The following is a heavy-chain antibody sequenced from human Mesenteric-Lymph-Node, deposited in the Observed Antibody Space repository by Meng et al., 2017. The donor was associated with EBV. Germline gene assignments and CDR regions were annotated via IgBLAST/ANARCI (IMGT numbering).Heavy chain of an antibody. CDR2: INHSGST. V-gene: IGHV4-34*01. D-gene: IGHD4-23*01. Sequence: QLPLQQGGVGLFNSSAILSLTCDVFGGSFCDDYWSWIRQPPGRGLEWIGEINHSGSTGYNPSLKSRVTISVDTSKNQFSVRLTSVTAADTAVYYCARSRRYGGLDYWYFDLWGRGTLVTVSS. J-gene: IGHJ2*01. CDR1: GGSFCDDY. CDR3: ARSRRYGGLDYWYFDL.